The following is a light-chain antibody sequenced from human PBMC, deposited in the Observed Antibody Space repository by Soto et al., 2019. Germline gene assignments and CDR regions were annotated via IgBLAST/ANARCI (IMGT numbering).Light chain of an antibody. CDR1: SSDVGRSNY. CDR3: SSYTSSSFYV. J-gene: IGLJ1*01. CDR2: EVS. V-gene: IGLV2-14*01. Sequence: QSVLTQPASVSGSPGQSVTISCTGTSSDVGRSNYVSWYQQHPNNAPKLIIFEVSHRPTGVSNRFSGSKSGHTASLTISGLQSEDEADYYCSSYTSSSFYVFGTGTKVTVL.